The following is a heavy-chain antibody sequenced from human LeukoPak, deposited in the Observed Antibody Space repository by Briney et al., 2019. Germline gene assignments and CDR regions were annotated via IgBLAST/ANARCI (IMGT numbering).Heavy chain of an antibody. CDR3: ATKQWLAPPPDS. V-gene: IGHV3-74*01. Sequence: PGGSLRLSCAASGFTFSKYWMLWVRQAPGKGVGSVSRINTDGTVTTYADSVKGRFTVSRDNADNTMFLQMNSVRDEDTAVYYCATKQWLAPPPDSWGQGTPVTVSS. J-gene: IGHJ4*02. CDR2: INTDGTVT. D-gene: IGHD6-19*01. CDR1: GFTFSKYW.